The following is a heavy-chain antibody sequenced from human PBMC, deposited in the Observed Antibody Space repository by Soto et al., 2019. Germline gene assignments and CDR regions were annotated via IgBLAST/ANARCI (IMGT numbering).Heavy chain of an antibody. CDR1: GYTFTNYW. CDR3: AGTSYCSGGACFNYYYGIDV. D-gene: IGHD2-15*01. Sequence: GESLKISCKTSGYTFTNYWIGWVRQMPGTGLEWMGIIYPADSDTRYSPSFQGQVTISVDKSISTAYLQWSSLKASDTAIYYCAGTSYCSGGACFNYYYGIDVWGQGTTVTSP. J-gene: IGHJ6*02. V-gene: IGHV5-51*01. CDR2: IYPADSDT.